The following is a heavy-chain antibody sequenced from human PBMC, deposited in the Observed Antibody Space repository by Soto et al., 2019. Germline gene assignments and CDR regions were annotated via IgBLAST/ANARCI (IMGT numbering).Heavy chain of an antibody. V-gene: IGHV3-9*01. CDR2: ISWNSGSI. D-gene: IGHD3-9*01. Sequence: EVQLVESGGGLVQPGRSLRLSCAASGFTFDDYAMHWVRQAPGKGLEWVSGISWNSGSIGYADSVKGRFTISRENAKNSLYLQMNSLRAEDTALYYCAKGRYYDILTGCVIDYWGQGTLVTVSS. CDR1: GFTFDDYA. CDR3: AKGRYYDILTGCVIDY. J-gene: IGHJ4*02.